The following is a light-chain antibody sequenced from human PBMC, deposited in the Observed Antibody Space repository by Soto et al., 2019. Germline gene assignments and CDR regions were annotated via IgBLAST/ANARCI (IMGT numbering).Light chain of an antibody. J-gene: IGKJ4*01. CDR2: DAS. Sequence: EIVLTRSPATLSLSPGERATLSCRASQSVSNYLAWYQQKPGQAPRLLIYDASNRASGIPARFSGSGSGTDFTLTISSLDPEDFAVYYCQQRSNWPPVTFGGGTKVEIK. CDR3: QQRSNWPPVT. CDR1: QSVSNY. V-gene: IGKV3-11*01.